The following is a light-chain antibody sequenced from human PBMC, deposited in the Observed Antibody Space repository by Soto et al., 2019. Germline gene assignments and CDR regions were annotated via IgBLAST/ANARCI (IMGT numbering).Light chain of an antibody. CDR1: SSNIGNNY. CDR3: GTCDSILSANWV. J-gene: IGLJ3*02. V-gene: IGLV1-51*01. CDR2: DNN. Sequence: HSVLTQPPSVSAAPGQKVTISCSGSSSNIGNNYVSWYQQLPGTAPKLLIYDNNKRPSGIPDRFSGSKSGTSATLGITGLQTGDEADYYCGTCDSILSANWVFGGGTKLTVL.